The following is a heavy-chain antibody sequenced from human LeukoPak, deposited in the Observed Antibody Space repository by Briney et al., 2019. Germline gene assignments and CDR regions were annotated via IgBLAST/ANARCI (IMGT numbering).Heavy chain of an antibody. J-gene: IGHJ4*02. CDR1: GGSVSDYY. CDR3: ASRNLGNDY. Sequence: SSETLSLTCTISGGSVSDYYWSWIRQSPGKGLEWIGYIYHTGSTSYSPSLKSRVTISADTSQNQFSLKLSSVTAADTAVYYCASRNLGNDYWGQGTLVTVSS. CDR2: IYHTGST. V-gene: IGHV4-59*02. D-gene: IGHD7-27*01.